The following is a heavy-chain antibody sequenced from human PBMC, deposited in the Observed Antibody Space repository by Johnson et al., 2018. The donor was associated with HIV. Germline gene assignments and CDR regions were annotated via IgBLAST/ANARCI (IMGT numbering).Heavy chain of an antibody. Sequence: VQLVESGGGLVQPGGSLRLSCAASGFTVSSNYMSWVRQAPGKGLEWVSVIYRDGNTNYADSVKGRFTISRDNSKNTLYLKMNSLRADDTAVYYCARLYDSSGYGAFDIWGQGTMVTVSS. D-gene: IGHD3-22*01. CDR1: GFTVSSNY. J-gene: IGHJ3*02. V-gene: IGHV3-66*02. CDR2: IYRDGNT. CDR3: ARLYDSSGYGAFDI.